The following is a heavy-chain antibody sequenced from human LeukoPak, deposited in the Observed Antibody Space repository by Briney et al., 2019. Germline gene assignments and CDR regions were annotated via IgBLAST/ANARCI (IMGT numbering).Heavy chain of an antibody. CDR3: AKDGYSVTTYVDL. CDR1: GFTFSSYS. V-gene: IGHV3-21*04. D-gene: IGHD5/OR15-5a*01. J-gene: IGHJ5*02. Sequence: KPGGSLRLSCAASGFTFSSYSMNWVRQAPGKGLEWVSSISSSSSYIYYADSVKGRFTISRDNARNSLYLQMSSLRPEDTAFYYCAKDGYSVTTYVDLWGQGTLVTVSS. CDR2: ISSSSSYI.